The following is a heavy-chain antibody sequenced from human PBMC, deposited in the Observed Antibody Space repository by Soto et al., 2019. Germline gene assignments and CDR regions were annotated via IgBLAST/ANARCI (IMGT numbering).Heavy chain of an antibody. CDR2: INHSGST. CDR1: GGSFSGYY. CDR3: ARARSITIFGVDTTSYFDY. V-gene: IGHV4-34*01. J-gene: IGHJ4*02. D-gene: IGHD3-3*01. Sequence: SETLSLTCAVYGGSFSGYYWSWIRQPPGKGLEWIGEINHSGSTNYNPSLKSRVNISVDTSKNQFSLKLSSVTAADTGVYYRARARSITIFGVDTTSYFDYWGQGTLVTVSS.